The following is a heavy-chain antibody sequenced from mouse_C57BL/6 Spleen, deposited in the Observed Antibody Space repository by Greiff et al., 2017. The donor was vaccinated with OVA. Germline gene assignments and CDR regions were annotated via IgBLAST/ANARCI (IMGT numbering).Heavy chain of an antibody. V-gene: IGHV1-26*01. Sequence: VQLQQSGPELVKPGASVKISCKASGYTFTDYYMNWVKQSHGKSLEWIGDINPNNGGTSYNQKFKGKATLTVDKSSSTAYMELRSLTSEDSAVYYCARGAYYSGYWGQGTTLTVSS. CDR3: ARGAYYSGY. D-gene: IGHD2-12*01. CDR2: INPNNGGT. J-gene: IGHJ2*01. CDR1: GYTFTDYY.